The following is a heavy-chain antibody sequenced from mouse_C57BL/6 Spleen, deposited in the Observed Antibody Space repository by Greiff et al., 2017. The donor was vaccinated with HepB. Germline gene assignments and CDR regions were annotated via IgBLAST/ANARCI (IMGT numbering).Heavy chain of an antibody. CDR3: ARGYLLGRFDY. V-gene: IGHV1-76*01. Sequence: QVQLQQSGAELVRPGASVKLSCKASGYTFTDYYINWVKQRPGQGLEWIARIYPGSGNTYYNEKFKGKATLTAEKSSSTAYMQLSSLTSEDSAVYFWARGYLLGRFDYWGKGPTLTVSS. CDR2: IYPGSGNT. J-gene: IGHJ2*01. CDR1: GYTFTDYY. D-gene: IGHD1-1*01.